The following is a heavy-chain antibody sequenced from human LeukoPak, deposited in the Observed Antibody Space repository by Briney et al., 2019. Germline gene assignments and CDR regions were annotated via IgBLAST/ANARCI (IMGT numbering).Heavy chain of an antibody. J-gene: IGHJ4*02. CDR1: GYTFTTYY. CDR3: ARVLGYYDSSGMGY. D-gene: IGHD3-22*01. Sequence: ASVKVSCKASGYTFTTYYMHWVRQAPGQGLEWMGIINPSGGSTSYAQKFQGRATVTRDMSTSTVYMELSSLRSDDTAVYYCARVLGYYDSSGMGYWGQGTLVTVSS. V-gene: IGHV1-46*01. CDR2: INPSGGST.